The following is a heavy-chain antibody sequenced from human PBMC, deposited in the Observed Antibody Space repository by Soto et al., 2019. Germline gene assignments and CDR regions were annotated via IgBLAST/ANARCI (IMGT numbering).Heavy chain of an antibody. J-gene: IGHJ4*02. V-gene: IGHV3-23*01. Sequence: GGSLRLSCAASGFTFSSYAMSWVRQAPGKGLEWVSSISGSGGSTFYADSVKGRFTISRDNSKNTLYLQMSSLRDEDTALYYCAKDLGATVTTPGREYFAYRGQGTLGTAPQ. CDR3: AKDLGATVTTPGREYFAY. D-gene: IGHD4-17*01. CDR1: GFTFSSYA. CDR2: ISGSGGST.